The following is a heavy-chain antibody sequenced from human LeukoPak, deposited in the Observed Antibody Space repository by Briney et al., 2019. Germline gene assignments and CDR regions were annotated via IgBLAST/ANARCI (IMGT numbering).Heavy chain of an antibody. CDR1: GYSFTSYW. V-gene: IGHV5-51*01. J-gene: IGHJ4*02. CDR2: IFPGDSDT. CDR3: ARSREYDYVWGSYRPFDY. Sequence: GESLKISCKGSGYSFTSYWIGWVRQMPGKGLEWMGIIFPGDSDTRYSPSFQGQVTISADKSISTAYLQWSSLKASDTAMYYCARSREYDYVWGSYRPFDYWGQGTLVTVSS. D-gene: IGHD3-16*02.